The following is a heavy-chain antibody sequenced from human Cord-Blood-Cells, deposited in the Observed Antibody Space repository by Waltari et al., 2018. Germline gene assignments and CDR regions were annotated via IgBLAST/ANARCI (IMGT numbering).Heavy chain of an antibody. CDR1: GFTFRSYA. V-gene: IGHV3-23*01. CDR2: ISGSGGST. J-gene: IGHJ4*02. CDR3: AKGAKRDY. Sequence: EVQLLESGGGLVQPGGSLRLSCAASGFTFRSYATGWARQAPGKGLEWASAISGSGGSTYYADSVKGRFTISRDNSKNTLYLQMNSLRADDTAVYYCAKGAKRDYWGQGTLVTVSS.